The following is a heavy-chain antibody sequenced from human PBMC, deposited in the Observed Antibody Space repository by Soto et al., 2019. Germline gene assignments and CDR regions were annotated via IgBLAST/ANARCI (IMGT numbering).Heavy chain of an antibody. CDR1: GFTFSRDG. CDR3: ANTVTTNHYFDY. J-gene: IGHJ4*02. Sequence: GGSLRLSCAASGFTFSRDGMHWVRQAPGKGLEWVAVISYDGSNKYYADFVKGRFTISRDNSKNTLYLQMTSLRAEDTAVYYCANTVTTNHYFDYWGQGTLVTVSS. V-gene: IGHV3-30*18. D-gene: IGHD4-4*01. CDR2: ISYDGSNK.